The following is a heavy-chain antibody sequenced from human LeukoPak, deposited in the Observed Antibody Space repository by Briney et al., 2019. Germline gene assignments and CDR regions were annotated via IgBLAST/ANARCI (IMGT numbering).Heavy chain of an antibody. D-gene: IGHD5-18*01. J-gene: IGHJ4*02. V-gene: IGHV4-59*01. Sequence: SETLSLTCTVSGGSISSYYWSWIRQPPGKGLEWIGYIYYSGSTNYNPSLKSRVTISVDTSKNQFSLKLSSVTAADPAVYYWGIAGGGDTAMVTDYWGQGTLVTVSS. CDR2: IYYSGST. CDR3: GIAGGGDTAMVTDY. CDR1: GGSISSYY.